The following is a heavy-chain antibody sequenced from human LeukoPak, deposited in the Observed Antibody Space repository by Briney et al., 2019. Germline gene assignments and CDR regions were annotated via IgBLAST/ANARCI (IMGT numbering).Heavy chain of an antibody. J-gene: IGHJ4*02. Sequence: SETLSLTCSVSGDSVSRFYWSWIRQPPGKGPEWIGFVYHTGSTTYNPSLKSRVSILIDTSKNQFSLKLTSVTAAATAVYYCARANRDGFNTDFDHWGQGNLVTVSS. CDR1: GDSVSRFY. CDR2: VYHTGST. V-gene: IGHV4-59*02. CDR3: ARANRDGFNTDFDH. D-gene: IGHD5-24*01.